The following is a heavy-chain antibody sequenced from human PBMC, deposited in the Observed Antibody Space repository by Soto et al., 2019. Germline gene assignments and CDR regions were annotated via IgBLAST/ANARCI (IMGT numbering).Heavy chain of an antibody. Sequence: ASVKVSCKASGYTFTSYGISWVRQAPGQGLEWMGWISAYNGNTNYAQKLQGRVTMTTDTSTSTAYMELRSLRSDDTAVYYCARFYSGSYFYYYYGMDVWGQGTTVTVYS. J-gene: IGHJ6*02. CDR2: ISAYNGNT. CDR3: ARFYSGSYFYYYYGMDV. V-gene: IGHV1-18*01. CDR1: GYTFTSYG. D-gene: IGHD1-26*01.